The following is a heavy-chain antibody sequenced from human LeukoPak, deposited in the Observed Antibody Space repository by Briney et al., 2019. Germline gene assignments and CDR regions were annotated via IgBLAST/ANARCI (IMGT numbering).Heavy chain of an antibody. CDR2: ITSGSSYI. J-gene: IGHJ6*03. Sequence: PGGSLRLSCAASGFTFSSYNMNWVRQAPGKGLEWVSSITSGSSYIYYADSVKGRFTTSRDNAKNSLYLQMNSLRAEDTAVYYCARDPYSGSYGNYYYYFMDVWGKGTTVTISS. CDR1: GFTFSSYN. V-gene: IGHV3-21*01. D-gene: IGHD1-26*01. CDR3: ARDPYSGSYGNYYYYFMDV.